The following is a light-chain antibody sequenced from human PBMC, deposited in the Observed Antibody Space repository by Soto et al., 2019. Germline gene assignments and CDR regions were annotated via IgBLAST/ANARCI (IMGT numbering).Light chain of an antibody. CDR2: VKSDGSH. CDR1: SGHSSYA. CDR3: QAWGTSAV. V-gene: IGLV4-69*01. J-gene: IGLJ7*01. Sequence: QLVLTQSPSASASLGASVKLTCTLSSGHSSYAIAWYQQQPEKGPRFLMKVKSDGSHNKGDGIPDRFSGSSSGAERYLTISSLQSEDEGDYYCQAWGTSAVFGGGTQLTVL.